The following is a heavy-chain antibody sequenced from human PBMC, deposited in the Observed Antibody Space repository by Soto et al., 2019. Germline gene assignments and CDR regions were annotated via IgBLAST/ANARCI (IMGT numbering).Heavy chain of an antibody. J-gene: IGHJ4*02. D-gene: IGHD6-19*01. CDR1: GYTFTGYY. CDR2: INPNSGGT. CDR3: ARDSGGEEAGTSAH. V-gene: IGHV1-2*02. Sequence: ASVKGSCKASGYTFTGYYIDWWRQTPGQGLEWMGWINPNSGGTNYAQKFQGRVTMTRDTSISTVFMDLSRLRSDDTAVFYCARDSGGEEAGTSAHWGQGTLVTVSS.